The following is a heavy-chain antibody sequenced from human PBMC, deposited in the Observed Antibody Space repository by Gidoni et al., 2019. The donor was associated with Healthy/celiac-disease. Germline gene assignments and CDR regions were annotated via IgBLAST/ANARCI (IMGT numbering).Heavy chain of an antibody. CDR3: ARSKEVAVAANIIYYYYGMDV. CDR2: LIPIFGTA. J-gene: IGHJ6*02. V-gene: IGHV1-69*01. Sequence: QVQLVQSGAEVKKPGSSVKVSCKASGGTFSSYAISWVRQAPGQGLEWMGGLIPIFGTANYAQKFQGRVTITADESTSTAYMELSSLRSEDTAVYYCARSKEVAVAANIIYYYYGMDVWGQGTTVTVSS. CDR1: GGTFSSYA. D-gene: IGHD6-19*01.